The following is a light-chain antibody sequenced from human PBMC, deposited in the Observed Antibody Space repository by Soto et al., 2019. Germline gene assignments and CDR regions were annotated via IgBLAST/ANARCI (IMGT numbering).Light chain of an antibody. CDR2: DVS. J-gene: IGLJ1*01. V-gene: IGLV2-14*03. CDR3: SSYTSSSTLATYV. Sequence: QSVLTQPASVSGSPGQSITISCTGTSSDVGGYNYVSWYQHHPGKAPKLMIYDVSNRPSGVSNRFSGSKSGNTASLIISGLQAEDEADYYCSSYTSSSTLATYVLLTGTQLTVL. CDR1: SSDVGGYNY.